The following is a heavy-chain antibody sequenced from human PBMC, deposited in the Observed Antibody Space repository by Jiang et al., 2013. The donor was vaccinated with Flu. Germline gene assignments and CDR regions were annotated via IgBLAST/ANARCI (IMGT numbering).Heavy chain of an antibody. CDR3: ASLDNYNFYY. Sequence: GPGLVKPSETLSFTCSVSGGSINSYYWSWIRQPPGKGLEWIAYIYYTGSTSYNPSLKSRVTISLDTSKDHFSLKLSSVTAADTAIYYCASLDNYNFYYWGQGTLVTVSS. CDR2: IYYTGST. V-gene: IGHV4-59*01. J-gene: IGHJ4*02. CDR1: GGSINSYY. D-gene: IGHD5-24*01.